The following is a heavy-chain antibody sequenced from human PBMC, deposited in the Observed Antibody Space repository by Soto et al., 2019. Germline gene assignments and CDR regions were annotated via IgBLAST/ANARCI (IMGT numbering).Heavy chain of an antibody. CDR1: GGSFSGYY. V-gene: IGHV4-34*01. Sequence: QVQLQQWGAGLLKPSETLSLTCAVYGGSFSGYYWSWIRQPPGKGLEWIGEINHSGSTNYNPSLKSRVTISVDTFKNQFSLKLSSVTAADTGVYYCARTSLGYCSGGSCYARRPGSFDPWGQGTLVTVSS. D-gene: IGHD2-15*01. CDR2: INHSGST. J-gene: IGHJ5*02. CDR3: ARTSLGYCSGGSCYARRPGSFDP.